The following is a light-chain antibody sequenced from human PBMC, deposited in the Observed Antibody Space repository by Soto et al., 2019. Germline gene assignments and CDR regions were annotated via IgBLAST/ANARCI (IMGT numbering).Light chain of an antibody. Sequence: QSVLTQPPSVSGAPGQRVTISCTGSSSNIGAGYDVHWYQQLPGTAPKLLIYGNSNRPSGVPDRFSGSKSGTSASLAITGFQAEDAADYYCQSYDSSLSGLLFGGGTKLTVL. CDR3: QSYDSSLSGLL. J-gene: IGLJ2*01. CDR2: GNS. CDR1: SSNIGAGYD. V-gene: IGLV1-40*01.